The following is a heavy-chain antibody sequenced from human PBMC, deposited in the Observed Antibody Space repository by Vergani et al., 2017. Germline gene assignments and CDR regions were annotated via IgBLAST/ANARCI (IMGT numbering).Heavy chain of an antibody. V-gene: IGHV3-66*02. Sequence: EVEVVESGGGLVQPGGSLRLSCAASGFTFSDYYMSWIRQAPGKGLEWVSVIKSDGRTSYAESVRGRFTISRDTSRNAVYLQMNILRVEDTGVYYCTRSECSGTTCYGHYFDLWGHGILVTVSS. D-gene: IGHD2-15*01. CDR1: GFTFSDYY. CDR3: TRSECSGTTCYGHYFDL. J-gene: IGHJ4*01. CDR2: IKSDGRT.